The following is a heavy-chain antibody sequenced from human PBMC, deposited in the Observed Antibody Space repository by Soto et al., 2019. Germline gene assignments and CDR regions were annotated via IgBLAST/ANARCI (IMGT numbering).Heavy chain of an antibody. Sequence: HVQLVHSGAEVKKPGTSVRVSCTASGDTFSSYTISWVRQAPGQGLEWVGRIVPIVDLTNYAQKFQGRVTITADKSTSTAFMDLNSLRPDDTGVYYCARAYGSGSYPIDYWGQGTPVFVSS. CDR1: GDTFSSYT. CDR3: ARAYGSGSYPIDY. D-gene: IGHD3-10*01. CDR2: IVPIVDLT. V-gene: IGHV1-69*02. J-gene: IGHJ4*02.